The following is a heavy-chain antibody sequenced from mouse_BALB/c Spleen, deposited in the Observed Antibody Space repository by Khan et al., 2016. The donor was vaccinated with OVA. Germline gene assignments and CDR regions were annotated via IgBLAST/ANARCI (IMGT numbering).Heavy chain of an antibody. J-gene: IGHJ2*01. CDR1: GYTFTNYT. Sequence: VQLVQSGPELAKPGASVKMSCKASGYTFTNYTMHWVKQRPGQGLEWIGYINPCSGYTKYNQKFKGKATFTVDKSSSTAYMQLSSLTSEDSAIYDCARTHERWGQGTTLTVSS. V-gene: IGHV1-4*01. CDR2: INPCSGYT. CDR3: ARTHER.